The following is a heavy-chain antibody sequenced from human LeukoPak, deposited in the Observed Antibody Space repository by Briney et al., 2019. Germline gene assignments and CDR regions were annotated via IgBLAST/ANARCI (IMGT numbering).Heavy chain of an antibody. CDR3: ARETRGYFDY. CDR2: IYYSGST. V-gene: IGHV4-59*11. CDR1: GGSISSHY. J-gene: IGHJ4*02. Sequence: SETLTLTCTVSGGSISSHYWSWIRQPPGKGLEWIGYIYYSGSTNYNPSLKSRVTISVDTSKNQFSLKLSSVTAADTAVYYCARETRGYFDYWGQGTLVTVSS. D-gene: IGHD1/OR15-1a*01.